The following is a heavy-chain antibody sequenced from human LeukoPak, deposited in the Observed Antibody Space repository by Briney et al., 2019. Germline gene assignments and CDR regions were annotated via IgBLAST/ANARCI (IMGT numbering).Heavy chain of an antibody. CDR3: ARDLSATARAYDY. CDR2: ISISGTYI. Sequence: GGSLRLSCAGSGFILSDYNMNWVRQAPGKGLEWVSFISISGTYITYADSVKGRFTISRDNANNSLYLQMNSLRAEDTAVYSCARDLSATARAYDYWGQGTLVTVSS. CDR1: GFILSDYN. V-gene: IGHV3-21*01. J-gene: IGHJ4*02. D-gene: IGHD1-1*01.